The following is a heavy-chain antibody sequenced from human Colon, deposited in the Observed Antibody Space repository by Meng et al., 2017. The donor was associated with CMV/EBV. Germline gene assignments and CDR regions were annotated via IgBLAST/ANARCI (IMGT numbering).Heavy chain of an antibody. V-gene: IGHV1-8*01. J-gene: IGHJ6*02. CDR2: MNPATGNT. Sequence: ASVKVSCKASGYSFTNFDIYWVRQAPGQGLEWMGWMNPATGNTGYAATLQGRVTMTRDSSIGTAYMELSGLRSEDTAVYYCARVRLAAAGSEPFSIWGQGTTVTVSS. CDR3: ARVRLAAAGSEPFSI. D-gene: IGHD6-13*01. CDR1: GYSFTNFD.